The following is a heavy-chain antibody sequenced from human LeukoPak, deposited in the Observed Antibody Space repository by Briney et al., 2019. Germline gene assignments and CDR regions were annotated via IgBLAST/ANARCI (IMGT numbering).Heavy chain of an antibody. CDR1: GGSFSGYY. V-gene: IGHV4-34*01. Sequence: SETLSLTCAVYGGSFSGYYWSWLRQPPGKGLEWIGEINHSGSTNYNPSLTSRVTISLDTSKNQFSLKLSSVTTADTAVYYCARVTDSSGYYYGPNEYWGQGTLVTVSS. J-gene: IGHJ4*02. CDR2: INHSGST. CDR3: ARVTDSSGYYYGPNEY. D-gene: IGHD3-22*01.